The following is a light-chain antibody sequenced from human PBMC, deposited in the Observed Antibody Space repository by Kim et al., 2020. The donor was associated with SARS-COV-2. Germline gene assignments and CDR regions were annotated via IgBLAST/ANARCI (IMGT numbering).Light chain of an antibody. J-gene: IGKJ2*01. CDR1: QSISSEF. V-gene: IGKV3-20*01. CDR3: QQYTTSPPAYT. CDR2: GAS. Sequence: PGERATLSCRASQSISSEFLAWYQQISGQPPRLLIFGASNRAAGIPDRFSGGGSGTDFTLTITRLEPADSVIYYCQQYTTSPPAYTFGQGTKLEI.